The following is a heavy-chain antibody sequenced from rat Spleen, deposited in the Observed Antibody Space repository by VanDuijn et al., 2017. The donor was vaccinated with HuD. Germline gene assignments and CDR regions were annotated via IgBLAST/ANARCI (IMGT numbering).Heavy chain of an antibody. J-gene: IGHJ3*01. CDR1: GYTFTSYD. CDR2: INSGSGGT. V-gene: IGHV1-60*01. CDR3: ARTVDWFTY. Sequence: QVQLQQSGAELTKPGSSVKISCKASGYTFTSYDISWIKQRPGQALEWIGAINSGSGGTGYNEKFKGKATLTVDKSSSTAFMQLSSLTPEDTAVYYCARTVDWFTYWGQGTLVTVSS.